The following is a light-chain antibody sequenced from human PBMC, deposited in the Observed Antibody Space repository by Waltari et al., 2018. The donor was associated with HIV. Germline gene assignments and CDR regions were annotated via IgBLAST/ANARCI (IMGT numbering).Light chain of an antibody. Sequence: NFMLTQPHSVSESPGKTVTISCPRSSGHLGSYFLSWYQRRPGSAPTTLIYEDDKRPSGVPDRFSGSIDSSSNSASLTISGLKTEDEADYYCQSYYLTNVVFGGGTKLTVL. CDR2: EDD. CDR3: QSYYLTNVV. J-gene: IGLJ2*01. V-gene: IGLV6-57*04. CDR1: SGHLGSYF.